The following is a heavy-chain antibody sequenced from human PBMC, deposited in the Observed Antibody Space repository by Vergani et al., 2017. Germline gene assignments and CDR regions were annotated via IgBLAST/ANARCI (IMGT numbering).Heavy chain of an antibody. V-gene: IGHV3-30*01. D-gene: IGHD2-2*01. Sequence: QVQLVESGGGVVQPGRSLRLSCAASGFTFSSYAMQWVRQAPGKGLEWEAVISYDGSNKYYADSVKGRFTISRDNSKNTLYLQMNSLRAEDTAVYYCARLGCSSTSCMDYYYYMDVWGKGTTVTVSS. CDR1: GFTFSSYA. CDR2: ISYDGSNK. CDR3: ARLGCSSTSCMDYYYYMDV. J-gene: IGHJ6*03.